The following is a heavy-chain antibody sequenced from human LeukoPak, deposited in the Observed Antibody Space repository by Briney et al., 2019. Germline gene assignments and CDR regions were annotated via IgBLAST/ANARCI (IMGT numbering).Heavy chain of an antibody. CDR1: GFTFSSYG. J-gene: IGHJ3*02. D-gene: IGHD2-15*01. CDR3: ARDNCSGGSCLGAFDI. CDR2: ISYDGSNK. Sequence: GGSLRLSCAASGFTFSSYGMHWVRQAPGKGLEWVALISYDGSNKYYADSVKGRFTISRDNSKNTLYLQMNSLRAEDTAVYYCARDNCSGGSCLGAFDIWGQGTMVTVSS. V-gene: IGHV3-30*03.